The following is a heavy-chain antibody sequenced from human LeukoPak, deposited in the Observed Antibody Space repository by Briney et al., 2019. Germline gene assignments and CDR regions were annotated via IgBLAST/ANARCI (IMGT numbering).Heavy chain of an antibody. CDR2: IYYSGST. CDR1: GGSISSGDYY. Sequence: SQTLSLTCTVSGGSISSGDYYWSWIRQPPGKGLEWIGYIYYSGSTYYNPSLKSRVTISVDTSKNQFSLKLSSVTAADTAVYYCARDFLKWELPYGDDAFDIWGQGTMVTVSS. V-gene: IGHV4-30-4*08. J-gene: IGHJ3*02. CDR3: ARDFLKWELPYGDDAFDI. D-gene: IGHD1-26*01.